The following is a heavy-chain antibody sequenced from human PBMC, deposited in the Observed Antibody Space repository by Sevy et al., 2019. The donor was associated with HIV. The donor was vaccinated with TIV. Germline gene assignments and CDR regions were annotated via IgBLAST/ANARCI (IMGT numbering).Heavy chain of an antibody. D-gene: IGHD3-16*01. CDR2: INSNGYST. CDR3: ARGGIGSDNLRYFDY. J-gene: IGHJ4*02. Sequence: GGSLRLSCAASGFTFSNYAMHWVRQAPGKGLEYVSTINSNGYSTYYANSVKGRFTISRDNSKNTLYLQMGSLRAEDMAVYYCARGGIGSDNLRYFDYWGQGTLVTVSS. V-gene: IGHV3-64*01. CDR1: GFTFSNYA.